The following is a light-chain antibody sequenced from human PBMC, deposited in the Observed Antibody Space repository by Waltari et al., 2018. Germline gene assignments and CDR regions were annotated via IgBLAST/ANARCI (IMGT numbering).Light chain of an antibody. CDR1: QSVSSW. CDR3: QQYVSYST. V-gene: IGKV1-5*03. CDR2: KAS. Sequence: DIQMTQSPSTLSASVGDRVTFTCRASQSVSSWLAWYQQQPGKAPKLLIYKASILESGVPSRFSGSGSGTEFTLTISSLQPDDFATYYCQQYVSYSTFGQGTKLEMK. J-gene: IGKJ2*01.